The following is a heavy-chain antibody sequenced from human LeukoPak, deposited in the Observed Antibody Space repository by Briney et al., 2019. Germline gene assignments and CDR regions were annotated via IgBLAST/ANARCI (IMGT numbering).Heavy chain of an antibody. CDR3: ARPGYSGYDGFDY. V-gene: IGHV5-51*07. Sequence: GESLKISCKGSGYSFTSYWIGWVHHMPGKGLEWMGIIYPGDSDTRYSPSFQGQVTISADKSISTAYLQWSSLKASDTAMYYCARPGYSGYDGFDYWGQGTLVTVSS. D-gene: IGHD5-12*01. J-gene: IGHJ4*02. CDR1: GYSFTSYW. CDR2: IYPGDSDT.